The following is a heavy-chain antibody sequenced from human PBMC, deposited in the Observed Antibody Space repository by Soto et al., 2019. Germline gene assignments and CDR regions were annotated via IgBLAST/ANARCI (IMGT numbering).Heavy chain of an antibody. CDR3: AKLLGYCSGGSCYGNFDY. Sequence: EVQLLESGGGLVQPGGSLRLSCAASGFTFSSYAMSWVRQAPGKGLEWVSAISGSGGSTYYADSVKGRFTISRDNSRTELYLQMNSMRAEDKAVYYCAKLLGYCSGGSCYGNFDYWGQGTLVTVSS. J-gene: IGHJ4*02. CDR2: ISGSGGST. CDR1: GFTFSSYA. D-gene: IGHD2-15*01. V-gene: IGHV3-23*01.